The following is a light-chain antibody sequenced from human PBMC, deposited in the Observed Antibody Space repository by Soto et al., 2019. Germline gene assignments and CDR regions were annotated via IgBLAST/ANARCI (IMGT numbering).Light chain of an antibody. CDR2: AAA. Sequence: DIQMTQSPSSLSASVGDRVTITCRASQSISSYLNSYQQKPGKAPKLLIYAAASLQSGVPSRFSGSGSGTDFSLTISSLQPEDFATYYCQQRYITPVAFGQGTKVEIK. CDR3: QQRYITPVA. J-gene: IGKJ1*01. V-gene: IGKV1-39*01. CDR1: QSISSY.